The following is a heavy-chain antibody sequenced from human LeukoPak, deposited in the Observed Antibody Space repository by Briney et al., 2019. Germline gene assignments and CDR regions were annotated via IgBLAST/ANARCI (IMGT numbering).Heavy chain of an antibody. V-gene: IGHV4-39*01. CDR1: GASIITTNYY. J-gene: IGHJ4*02. CDR3: ARNLGQTWGTVTTDLWYFDH. CDR2: ISYSGNA. D-gene: IGHD4-11*01. Sequence: SETLSLTCTVSGASIITTNYYWGWIRQPPGKGLEWIGSISYSGNAYYNPSLRSRLSISMDASKNQFSLKVRSVTAADAAVYYCARNLGQTWGTVTTDLWYFDHWGQGTLVPVSS.